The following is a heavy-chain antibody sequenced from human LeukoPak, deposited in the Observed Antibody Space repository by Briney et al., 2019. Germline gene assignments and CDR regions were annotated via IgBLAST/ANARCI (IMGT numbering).Heavy chain of an antibody. CDR3: ARKRMDSDAFDI. D-gene: IGHD3/OR15-3a*01. CDR2: IKQDGSER. CDR1: GFSSSNYW. Sequence: GGSLRLSCAASGFSSSNYWMSWVRQAPGKGLEWVANIKQDGSERYYVDSVKGRFTNSRDNAKNSLSLQMNSLRAEDTAVYYCARKRMDSDAFDIWGQGTMVTVSS. J-gene: IGHJ3*02. V-gene: IGHV3-7*03.